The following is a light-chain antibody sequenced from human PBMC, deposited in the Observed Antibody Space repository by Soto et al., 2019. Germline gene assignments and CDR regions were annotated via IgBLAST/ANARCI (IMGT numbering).Light chain of an antibody. Sequence: DIQMTQSPSSLSASVGDRVTITCRASQDISVYLAWYQQKPGKVPKLLIYSASTLQTGVPSRFSGSGSGTDFTLTISRLQPEDVATDYCQKFNTAPLTFGQRTLLESK. J-gene: IGKJ5*01. V-gene: IGKV1-27*01. CDR3: QKFNTAPLT. CDR2: SAS. CDR1: QDISVY.